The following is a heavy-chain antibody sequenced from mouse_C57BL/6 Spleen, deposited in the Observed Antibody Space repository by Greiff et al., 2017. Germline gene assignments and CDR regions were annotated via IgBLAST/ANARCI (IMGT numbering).Heavy chain of an antibody. CDR2: IYPSDSNT. V-gene: IGHV1-69*01. D-gene: IGHD1-1*01. CDR3: ARGDYYECFDY. Sequence: VQLQQPGAELVMPGASVKLSCKASGYTFTSYWMHWVKQRPGQGLEWIGEIYPSDSNTNYNQKFKDKTTLTVDKSSSTAYMQLSSLTSEDSAVYYCARGDYYECFDYWGQGTTLTVSS. CDR1: GYTFTSYW. J-gene: IGHJ2*01.